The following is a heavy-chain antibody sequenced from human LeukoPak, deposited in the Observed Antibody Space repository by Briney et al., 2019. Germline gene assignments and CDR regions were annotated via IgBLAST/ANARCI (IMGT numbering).Heavy chain of an antibody. Sequence: GGSLRLSCAVSGFTFSGYSMSWVRQAPGKGLEWVSSISSSSSYIYYADSVKGRFTISRDNAKNSLYLQMNSLRAEDTAVYYCARPYYDFWSGSPAHAFDIWGQGTMVAVSS. V-gene: IGHV3-21*01. D-gene: IGHD3-3*01. CDR3: ARPYYDFWSGSPAHAFDI. CDR1: GFTFSGYS. J-gene: IGHJ3*02. CDR2: ISSSSSYI.